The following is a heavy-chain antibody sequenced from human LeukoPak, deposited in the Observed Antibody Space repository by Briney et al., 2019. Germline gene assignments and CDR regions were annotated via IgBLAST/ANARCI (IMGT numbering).Heavy chain of an antibody. V-gene: IGHV4-39*01. J-gene: IGHJ6*03. CDR3: ARQCSTSDYGSGSYYIYYYYYYMDV. CDR2: IYYSGTT. Sequence: PSETLSLTCTVSGGSISSSSYYWGWIRQPPGKGLEWIGSIYYSGTTYYNPSLKSRVTISVDTSKNQFSLKLSSVTTADTAVYYCARQCSTSDYGSGSYYIYYYYYYMDVWGKGTTVTISS. D-gene: IGHD3-10*01. CDR1: GGSISSSSYY.